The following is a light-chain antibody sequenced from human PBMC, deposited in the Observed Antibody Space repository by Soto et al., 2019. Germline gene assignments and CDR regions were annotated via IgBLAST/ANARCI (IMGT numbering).Light chain of an antibody. V-gene: IGKV3-20*01. J-gene: IGKJ2*01. CDR1: QSVSSSY. CDR3: QQYGSSFRGYT. Sequence: EIVLTQSPGTLSLSPGERATLSCRASQSVSSSYLAWYQQKPGQAPRLLIYGASSRATGIPDRFSGSGSGTDFTLTISRLEPEDFAVYYCQQYGSSFRGYTFGQGTKLEI. CDR2: GAS.